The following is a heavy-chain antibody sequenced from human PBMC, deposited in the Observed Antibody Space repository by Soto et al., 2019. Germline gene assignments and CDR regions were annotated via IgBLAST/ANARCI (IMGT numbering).Heavy chain of an antibody. CDR1: GGSISSGGYY. J-gene: IGHJ5*02. V-gene: IGHV4-31*03. D-gene: IGHD2-8*01. Sequence: SETLSLTCTVPGGSISSGGYYWSWIRQHPGKGLEWIGYIYYSGSTYYNPSLKSRVTISVDTSKNQFSLKLSSVTAADTAVYYCARYRMRNWFDPWGQGTLVTVSS. CDR3: ARYRMRNWFDP. CDR2: IYYSGST.